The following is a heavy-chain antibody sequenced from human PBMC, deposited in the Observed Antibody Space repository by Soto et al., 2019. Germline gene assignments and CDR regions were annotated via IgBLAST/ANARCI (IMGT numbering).Heavy chain of an antibody. CDR3: ASRSSTETARGSDS. D-gene: IGHD2-21*02. J-gene: IGHJ4*02. CDR2: INQDGSAK. V-gene: IGHV3-7*01. CDR1: GFTFSTYD. Sequence: GGSLRLSCAASGFTFSTYDMRWFRQAPGKGLDWVASINQDGSAKYYVDSVKGRFTISRDNAKTSLYLQMSSLRVEDTAFYYCASRSSTETARGSDSWGQGTLVTVSS.